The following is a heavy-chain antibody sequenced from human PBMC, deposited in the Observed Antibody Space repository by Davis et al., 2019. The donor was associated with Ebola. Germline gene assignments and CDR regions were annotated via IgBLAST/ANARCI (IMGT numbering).Heavy chain of an antibody. CDR1: GFTFSDYW. Sequence: GESLKISCAASGFTFSDYWMHWVRQAPGKGLVWVSRINSDGSSTSYADSVKGRFTISRDNAKNTLYLQMNSLRAEDTAVYYCARAVAGTRNGLDYWGQGTLVTVSS. CDR3: ARAVAGTRNGLDY. CDR2: INSDGSST. D-gene: IGHD6-19*01. V-gene: IGHV3-74*01. J-gene: IGHJ4*02.